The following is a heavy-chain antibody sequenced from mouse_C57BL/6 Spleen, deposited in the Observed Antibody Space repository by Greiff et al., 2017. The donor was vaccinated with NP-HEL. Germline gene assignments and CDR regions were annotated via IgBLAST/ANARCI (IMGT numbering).Heavy chain of an antibody. V-gene: IGHV1-69*01. CDR3: ARGYYGSSYGSYFDY. D-gene: IGHD1-1*01. CDR1: GYTFTSYW. CDR2: IDPSDSYT. J-gene: IGHJ2*01. Sequence: QVQLQQPGAELVMPGASVKLSCKASGYTFTSYWMHWVKQRPGQGLEWIGEIDPSDSYTNYNQKFKGKSTLTVDKSSSTAYMQLSSLTSEDSAVYYCARGYYGSSYGSYFDYWGQGTTLTVSS.